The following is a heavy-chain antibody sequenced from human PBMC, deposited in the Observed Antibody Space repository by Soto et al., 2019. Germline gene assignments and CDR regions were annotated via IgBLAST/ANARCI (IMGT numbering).Heavy chain of an antibody. Sequence: QVRLQEWGPGLVKPSQTLSLKCSVSGGSITTGGRYSSWIRQLPGKGLGWIGDIYYTGNTYYNASLKSRVTISAEAGKHPFSLKLRSVTAADTAVYYCAPALVFTGGDGFDIWGQGRLVTVSS. CDR1: GGSITTGGRY. V-gene: IGHV4-31*02. CDR2: IYYTGNT. CDR3: APALVFTGGDGFDI. D-gene: IGHD1-1*01. J-gene: IGHJ3*02.